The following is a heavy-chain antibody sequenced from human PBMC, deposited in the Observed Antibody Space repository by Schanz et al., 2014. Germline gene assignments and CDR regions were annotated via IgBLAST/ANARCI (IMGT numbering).Heavy chain of an antibody. CDR1: GYTFSSHG. CDR2: INTANGNA. D-gene: IGHD2-2*01. J-gene: IGHJ4*02. CDR3: AKDSTHIDIVLVPTAIDY. V-gene: IGHV1-3*04. Sequence: QVQLVQSGAEAKKPGASVKVSCKASGYTFSSHGIHWLRQAPGQSLEWMGWINTANGNAKYSANFQARVTITRDTSATTAYMELTNLRSEDTAVYYCAKDSTHIDIVLVPTAIDYWGQGTLVTVSS.